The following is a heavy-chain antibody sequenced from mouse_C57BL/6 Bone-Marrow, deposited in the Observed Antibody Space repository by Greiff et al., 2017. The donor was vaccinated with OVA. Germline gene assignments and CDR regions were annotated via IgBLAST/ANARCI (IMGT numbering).Heavy chain of an antibody. CDR1: GFTFTDYY. J-gene: IGHJ4*01. CDR3: AITITTVVDYAMDY. CDR2: IRNKANGYTT. Sequence: EVQRVESGGGLVQPGGSLSLSCAASGFTFTDYYMSWVRQPPGKALEWLGFIRNKANGYTTEYSASVKGRFTISRDNSQSILYLQMNSLRAEDSSTYYCAITITTVVDYAMDYWGQGTSVTVSS. D-gene: IGHD1-1*01. V-gene: IGHV7-3*01.